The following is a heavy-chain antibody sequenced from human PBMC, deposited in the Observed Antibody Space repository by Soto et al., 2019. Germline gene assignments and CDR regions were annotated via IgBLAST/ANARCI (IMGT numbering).Heavy chain of an antibody. CDR3: VASLAASGLNWLDP. V-gene: IGHV4-4*07. CDR2: IFANGHT. J-gene: IGHJ5*02. Sequence: SETLSLTCIVSGGSISEKYWNWVRQSPGKGLEWIGLIFANGHTDYNPSLKSRVTMSVDASKNQFSLRLTSMTAADTAVYYCVASLAASGLNWLDPWGRGSLVTSPQ. CDR1: GGSISEKY. D-gene: IGHD6-13*01.